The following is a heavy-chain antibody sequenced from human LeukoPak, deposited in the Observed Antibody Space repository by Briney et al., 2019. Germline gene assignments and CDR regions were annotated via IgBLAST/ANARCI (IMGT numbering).Heavy chain of an antibody. V-gene: IGHV3-11*01. CDR1: GFTFSDSY. CDR3: ASCSSSPATFDY. Sequence: GGSLRLSCEASGFTFSDSYMSWLRQPPGKGLESISYIGPSGNFINYADSVKGRFTISRDNAKKSLYLQINSLRAEDTAVYYCASCSSSPATFDYWGQGTLVTVSS. D-gene: IGHD6-13*01. CDR2: IGPSGNFI. J-gene: IGHJ4*02.